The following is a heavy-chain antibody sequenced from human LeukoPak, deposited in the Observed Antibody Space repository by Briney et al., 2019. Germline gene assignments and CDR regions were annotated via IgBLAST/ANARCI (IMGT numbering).Heavy chain of an antibody. D-gene: IGHD6-19*01. CDR3: ARSTSSFDS. V-gene: IGHV4-61*03. Sequence: PSETLSLTCTVSGVSVSSDSYYWTWIRQPPGKGLEWIGYIYHSGSTNYNPSLKSRVTISVDTSKNHFSLRLDSVTAADTALYFCARSTSSFDSWGQGNRVTVSS. CDR2: IYHSGST. J-gene: IGHJ4*02. CDR1: GVSVSSDSYY.